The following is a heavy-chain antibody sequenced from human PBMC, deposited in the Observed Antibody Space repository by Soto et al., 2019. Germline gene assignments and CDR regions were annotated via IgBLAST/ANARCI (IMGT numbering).Heavy chain of an antibody. V-gene: IGHV1-46*01. CDR1: GYTFTSYY. D-gene: IGHD2-21*02. CDR2: INPSGGST. Sequence: ASVKVSCKASGYTFTSYYMHWVRQAPGQGLEWMGIINPSGGSTSYAQKFQGRVTMTRDTSTSTVYMELSSLRSEDTAVYYCARLLVTPVSDYYYYGMDVWGRGTTVTVSS. J-gene: IGHJ6*02. CDR3: ARLLVTPVSDYYYYGMDV.